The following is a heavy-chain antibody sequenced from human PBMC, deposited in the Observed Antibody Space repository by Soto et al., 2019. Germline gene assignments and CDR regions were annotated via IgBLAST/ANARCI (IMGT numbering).Heavy chain of an antibody. Sequence: ASVKVSCKASGYTFTSYDINWVRQATGQGLEWMGWINAYNGNTNYAQKLQGRFTMTTDTSTSTAYMELRSLRSDDTAVYYCARGRSYNWFDPWGQGTLVTVSS. CDR2: INAYNGNT. CDR1: GYTFTSYD. CDR3: ARGRSYNWFDP. J-gene: IGHJ5*02. V-gene: IGHV1-18*01.